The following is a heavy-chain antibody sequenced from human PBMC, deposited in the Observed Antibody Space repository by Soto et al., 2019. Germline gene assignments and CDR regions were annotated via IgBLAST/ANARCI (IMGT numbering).Heavy chain of an antibody. V-gene: IGHV4-39*01. CDR3: VRLYSDNYLFPAY. CDR2: IFYTGNT. J-gene: IGHJ4*02. Sequence: QLQLQESGPGLVKPSETLSLTCSVSDGSISSRSNYWGWIRQPPGKGLEWIGSIFYTGNTYYNPSLKSRVTISVDTSKNQFSLKVRSVTAADTAVYYCVRLYSDNYLFPAYWGQGTLVSVPS. CDR1: DGSISSRSNY. D-gene: IGHD3-22*01.